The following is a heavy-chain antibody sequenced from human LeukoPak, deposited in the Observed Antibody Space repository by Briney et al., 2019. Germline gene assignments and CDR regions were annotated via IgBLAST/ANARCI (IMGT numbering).Heavy chain of an antibody. Sequence: GESLKISCKGSGYNFASYWIGWVRQVPGKGLEWMGIIYPGDSDTTYSPSFQGQVTISADKSITTAYLQWSSLKASDTAMYYCARANWATSSFDYWGLGTLVTVSS. CDR2: IYPGDSDT. J-gene: IGHJ4*02. V-gene: IGHV5-51*01. CDR1: GYNFASYW. D-gene: IGHD7-27*01. CDR3: ARANWATSSFDY.